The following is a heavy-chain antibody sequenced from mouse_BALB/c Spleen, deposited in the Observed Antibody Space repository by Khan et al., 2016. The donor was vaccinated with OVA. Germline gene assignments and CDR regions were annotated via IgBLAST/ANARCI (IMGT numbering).Heavy chain of an antibody. D-gene: IGHD1-3*01. Sequence: QVQLQQSGAELAKPGASVKMSCKAPGYTFTNYWMHWVKQRPGQGLEWIGYINPSTGYTENNQKFKDKATLTADKSSSTAYMQLSSLTSEDSAVYYCARKNNYVDTMDYWGQGTSVTVSS. CDR2: INPSTGYT. CDR1: GYTFTNYW. CDR3: ARKNNYVDTMDY. V-gene: IGHV1-7*01. J-gene: IGHJ4*01.